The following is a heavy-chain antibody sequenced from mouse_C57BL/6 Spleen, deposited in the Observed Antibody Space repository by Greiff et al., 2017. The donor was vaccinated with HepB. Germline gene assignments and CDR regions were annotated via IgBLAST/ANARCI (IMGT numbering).Heavy chain of an antibody. J-gene: IGHJ3*01. Sequence: VQLQQPGAELVKPGASVKMSRKASGYTFTSYWITWVKQRPGQGLEWIGDIYPGSGSTNYNEKFKSKATLTVDTSSSTAYMQLSSLTSEDSAVYYCAREEGGYYAFAYWGQGTLVTVSA. CDR1: GYTFTSYW. D-gene: IGHD2-3*01. CDR3: AREEGGYYAFAY. V-gene: IGHV1-55*01. CDR2: IYPGSGST.